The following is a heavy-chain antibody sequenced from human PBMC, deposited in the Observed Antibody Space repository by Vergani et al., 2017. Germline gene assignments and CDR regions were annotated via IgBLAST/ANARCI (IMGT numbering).Heavy chain of an antibody. CDR1: GFTFSDFS. J-gene: IGHJ6*02. CDR3: ANTVVTYNYYYYGMDV. V-gene: IGHV3-23*04. CDR2: ITGSGVST. D-gene: IGHD3-16*01. Sequence: VQLVESGGGLVKPGGSLRLSCAASGFTFSDFSMSWVRQAPGKGLEWVSAITGSGVSTYYADSVKGRFTISRDNSKNTLYLQMNSLRAEDTAVYYCANTVVTYNYYYYGMDVWGQGTTVTVSS.